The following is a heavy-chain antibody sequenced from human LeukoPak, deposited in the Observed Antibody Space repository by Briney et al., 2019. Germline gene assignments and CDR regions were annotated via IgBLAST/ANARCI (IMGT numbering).Heavy chain of an antibody. CDR1: GGSISSYY. D-gene: IGHD1-1*01. J-gene: IGHJ4*02. Sequence: SETLSLTCTVDGGSISSYYWSWIRQPPGKGLEWIGYIYYSGSTNYNPSLKSRVTISVDTSKNQFSLKLSSVTAADTAVYYCARCGPRYISDYLGQGTLVTVSS. CDR2: IYYSGST. CDR3: ARCGPRYISDY. V-gene: IGHV4-59*01.